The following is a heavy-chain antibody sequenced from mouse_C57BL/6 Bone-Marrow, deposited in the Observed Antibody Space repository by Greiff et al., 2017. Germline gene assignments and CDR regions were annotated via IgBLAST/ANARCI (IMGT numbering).Heavy chain of an antibody. Sequence: QVQLQQPGAELVMPGASVKLSCKASGYTFTSYWMHWVKQRPGQGLEWIGEIDPSDSYTNYNQKFKGKSTLTVDKSSSTAYMQLSSLTSEDSAVYYCARSHYGSSDDWYFDVWGTGTTVTVSS. CDR1: GYTFTSYW. D-gene: IGHD1-1*01. CDR2: IDPSDSYT. CDR3: ARSHYGSSDDWYFDV. J-gene: IGHJ1*03. V-gene: IGHV1-69*01.